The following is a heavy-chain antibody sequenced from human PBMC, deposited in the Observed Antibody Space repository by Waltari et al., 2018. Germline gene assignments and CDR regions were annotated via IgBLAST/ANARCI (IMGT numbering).Heavy chain of an antibody. CDR2: ITPNDDT. D-gene: IGHD2-8*02. CDR3: VTLKPPGHYFYMDV. CDR1: GFTVSPNY. J-gene: IGHJ6*03. V-gene: IGHV3-53*02. Sequence: EVQLVETGGALIQTGGSLRPSCSASGFTVSPNYLGRVRLAPGQGPEWVSSITPNDDTFYSDSVRGRFNILRDTSKNTLHLQMSFLRAEDTAVYYCVTLKPPGHYFYMDVWGKGTTVNVSS.